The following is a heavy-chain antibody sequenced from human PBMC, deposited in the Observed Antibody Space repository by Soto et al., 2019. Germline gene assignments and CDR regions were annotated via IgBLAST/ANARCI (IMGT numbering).Heavy chain of an antibody. V-gene: IGHV4-39*01. Sequence: SETLSLTCTVSGGSISSSSYYWGWIRQPPGKGLEWIGSIYYSGSTYYNPSLKSRVTISVDTSKNQFSLKLSSVTAAETAVYYCARVNYDFWSGYYRYYYYGMDVWGQGTTVTVSS. CDR1: GGSISSSSYY. J-gene: IGHJ6*02. CDR2: IYYSGST. CDR3: ARVNYDFWSGYYRYYYYGMDV. D-gene: IGHD3-3*01.